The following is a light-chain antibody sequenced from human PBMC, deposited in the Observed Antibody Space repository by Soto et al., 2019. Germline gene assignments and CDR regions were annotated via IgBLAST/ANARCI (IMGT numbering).Light chain of an antibody. CDR2: GAS. CDR3: LRYGDSPPAYT. V-gene: IGKV3-20*01. J-gene: IGKJ2*01. CDR1: QSGSSRY. Sequence: EIVLTQSPGTVSFSPGERATLSCRASQSGSSRYLAWYRQKPGQAPSLLIFGASNRATGIPDRFSGSGSGTDFTLTISRLEPEDCAVYYCLRYGDSPPAYTFGQGTKLEIK.